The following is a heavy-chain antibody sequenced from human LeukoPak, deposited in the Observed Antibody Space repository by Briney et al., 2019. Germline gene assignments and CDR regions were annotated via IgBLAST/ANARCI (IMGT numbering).Heavy chain of an antibody. CDR3: ASFKLTGVVSSGFDH. CDR1: GGSISSYY. CDR2: IYYSGST. D-gene: IGHD7-27*01. V-gene: IGHV4-59*01. Sequence: SETLSLTCTVSGGSISSYYWSWIRQPPGKGLEWIWYIYYSGSTNYNPSLKSRVTISVDTSKNQFSLKLSSVTAADTAVYYCASFKLTGVVSSGFDHWGQGTLVTVSS. J-gene: IGHJ5*02.